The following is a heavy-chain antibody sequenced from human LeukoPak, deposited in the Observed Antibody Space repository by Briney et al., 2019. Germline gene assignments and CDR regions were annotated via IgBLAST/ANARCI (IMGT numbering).Heavy chain of an antibody. J-gene: IGHJ4*02. Sequence: GGFLRLSCAASGFTFSSYEMNWVRQAPGKGLEWVSYISSSGSTVYYADSVKGRFTISRDNAKNSLYLQMNSLRAEDTAVYYCASRLRRDGYSSFDYWGQGTLVTVSS. D-gene: IGHD5-24*01. CDR3: ASRLRRDGYSSFDY. CDR1: GFTFSSYE. CDR2: ISSSGSTV. V-gene: IGHV3-48*03.